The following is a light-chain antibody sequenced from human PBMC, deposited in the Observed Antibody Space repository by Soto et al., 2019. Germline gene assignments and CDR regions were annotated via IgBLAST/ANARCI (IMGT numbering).Light chain of an antibody. CDR2: DAS. V-gene: IGKV1-33*01. CDR3: QHYKNFPIT. J-gene: IGKJ5*01. CDR1: QDISNY. Sequence: DIQMTQSPSSLSASVGDRVTITCQASQDISNYVNWYQQKPGKAPNLLIYDASNLETGDPSRFSGSGSGTHFTFTISSLQPEDVATYYCQHYKNFPITFGQGTRLEIK.